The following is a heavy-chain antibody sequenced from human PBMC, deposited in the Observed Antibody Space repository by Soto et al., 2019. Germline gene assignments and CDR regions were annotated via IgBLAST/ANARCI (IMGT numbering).Heavy chain of an antibody. CDR1: GGSISSYY. D-gene: IGHD3-3*01. CDR2: IYYSGST. V-gene: IGHV4-59*08. Sequence: PSETLSLTCTVSGGSISSYYWSWIRQPPGKGLEWIGYIYYSGSTNYNPSLKSRVTISVDTSKNQFSLKLSSVTAADTAVYYCACFGVVIMGYWGQGTLVTVSS. J-gene: IGHJ4*02. CDR3: ACFGVVIMGY.